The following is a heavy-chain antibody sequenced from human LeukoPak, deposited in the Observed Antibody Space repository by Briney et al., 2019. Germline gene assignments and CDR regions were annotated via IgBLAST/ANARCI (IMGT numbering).Heavy chain of an antibody. D-gene: IGHD3-22*01. J-gene: IGHJ4*02. V-gene: IGHV4-39*07. CDR2: IYYSGST. CDR3: ASLTYYYDSSGYDFDY. CDR1: GGSISSSSYY. Sequence: ASETLSLTCTVSGGSISSSSYYWGWIREPPGKWLEWIGSIYYSGSTYYNPSLKSRVTISVDTSKNQFSLKLSSVTAADTAVYYCASLTYYYDSSGYDFDYWGQGTLVTVSS.